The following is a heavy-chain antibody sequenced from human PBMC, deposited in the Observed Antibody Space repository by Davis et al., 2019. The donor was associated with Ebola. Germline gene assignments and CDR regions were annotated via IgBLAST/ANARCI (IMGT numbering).Heavy chain of an antibody. CDR1: GGSISSGGYY. Sequence: SETLSLTCTVSGGSISSGGYYWSWIRQPPGKGLEWIGYIHHSGSTYYNPSLKSRVTISVDRSKNQFSLKLSSVTAADTAVYYCARQFWSGRHGMDVWGQGTTVTVSS. CDR3: ARQFWSGRHGMDV. CDR2: IHHSGST. V-gene: IGHV4-30-2*01. J-gene: IGHJ6*02. D-gene: IGHD3-3*01.